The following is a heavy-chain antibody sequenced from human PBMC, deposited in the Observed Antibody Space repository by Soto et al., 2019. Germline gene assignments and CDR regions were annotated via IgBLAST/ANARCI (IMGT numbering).Heavy chain of an antibody. CDR1: GVSIRSGGYY. Sequence: QVQLQESGPGLVKPSQTLSLTCIVSGVSIRSGGYYWSWIRQHPGKGLEWIGYIDYSGSNYYNPSLKSRVTTSVDTSKNHFSLKLSSVAASDTAVYYCARGGGALNVWGQGTTVTVSS. CDR3: ARGGGALNV. V-gene: IGHV4-31*02. J-gene: IGHJ6*02. CDR2: IDYSGSN.